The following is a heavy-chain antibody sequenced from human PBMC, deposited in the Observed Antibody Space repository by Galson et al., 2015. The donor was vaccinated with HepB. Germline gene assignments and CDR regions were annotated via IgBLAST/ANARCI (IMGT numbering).Heavy chain of an antibody. J-gene: IGHJ4*02. CDR1: GYTFTSYG. CDR2: ISAYNGNT. V-gene: IGHV1-18*01. CDR3: ARAKLIFGVVIGYFDY. D-gene: IGHD3-3*02. Sequence: SVKVSCKASGYTFTSYGISWVRQAPGQGLEWMGWISAYNGNTNYAQKLQGRVTMTTDTSTSTAYMELRSLRSDDTAVYYCARAKLIFGVVIGYFDYWGQGTLVTVSS.